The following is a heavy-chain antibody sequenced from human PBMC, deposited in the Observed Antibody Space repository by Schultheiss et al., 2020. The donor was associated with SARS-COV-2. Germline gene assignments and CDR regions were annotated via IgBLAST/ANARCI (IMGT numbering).Heavy chain of an antibody. D-gene: IGHD4-17*01. CDR2: IGSKAYGGTT. V-gene: IGHV3-49*04. CDR1: GFTFGGYA. J-gene: IGHJ4*02. Sequence: GGSLRLSCTASGFTFGGYALSCVRQAPGKGLEWVGFIGSKAYGGTTEYAASVKGRLTISRDDSKSIAYLQMNSLKTEDTAVYYCARNPPYGDYVDYWGQGTLVTVSS. CDR3: ARNPPYGDYVDY.